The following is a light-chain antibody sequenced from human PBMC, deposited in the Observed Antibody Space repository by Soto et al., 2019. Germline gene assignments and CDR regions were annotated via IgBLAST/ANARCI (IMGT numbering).Light chain of an antibody. V-gene: IGKV3-20*01. CDR2: GAS. J-gene: IGKJ1*01. Sequence: EIVLTQSPGTLSLSPGERATLSCRASQTVGSSFLAWFQHKPGQAPRLLIYGASTRATGIPDRFSGSGSGTDFTLTISRLEPEDFAVYYFYQYGSSQTFGQGPKVDIK. CDR3: YQYGSSQT. CDR1: QTVGSSF.